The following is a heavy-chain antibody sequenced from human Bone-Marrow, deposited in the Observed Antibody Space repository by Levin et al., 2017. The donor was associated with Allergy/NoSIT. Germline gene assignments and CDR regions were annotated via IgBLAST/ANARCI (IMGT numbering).Heavy chain of an antibody. J-gene: IGHJ6*02. CDR1: GFTFTTYA. CDR3: AKGHGPGRDFYYGMDV. V-gene: IGHV3-23*01. D-gene: IGHD2-8*01. CDR2: ISGSDGNT. Sequence: GGSLRLSCVASGFTFTTYAMSWVRQAPGKGLEWLSTISGSDGNTYYADFVKGRFTISRDNSKNTLYVHMNILRAEDTAIYYCAKGHGPGRDFYYGMDVWGQGTTVTVSS.